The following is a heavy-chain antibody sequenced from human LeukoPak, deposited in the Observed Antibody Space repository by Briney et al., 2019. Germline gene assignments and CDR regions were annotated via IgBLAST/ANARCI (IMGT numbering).Heavy chain of an antibody. J-gene: IGHJ1*01. CDR3: TSPQADSGATYFRH. V-gene: IGHV3-73*01. D-gene: IGHD6-19*01. CDR1: GFTFSVST. Sequence: GGSLKLSCAASGFTFSVSTIHWVRQASGKGLEWIGRIRSKANSYATAYAASVKGRFTISRDDAKNTAYLQMDSLKTEDTAVYYCTSPQADSGATYFRHWGQGTLVTVSS. CDR2: IRSKANSYAT.